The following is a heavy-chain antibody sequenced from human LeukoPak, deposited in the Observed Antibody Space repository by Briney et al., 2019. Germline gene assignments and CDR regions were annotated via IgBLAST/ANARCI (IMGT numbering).Heavy chain of an antibody. Sequence: ASVKVSCKASGYTFTGYYMHWVRQAPGQGLEWMGWINPNSGGTNYAQKFQGRVTMTRGTSISTAYMELSRLRSDDTAVYYCARDPAAGTVGRNYYYYYYMDVWGKGTTVTVSS. D-gene: IGHD6-13*01. CDR1: GYTFTGYY. J-gene: IGHJ6*03. CDR3: ARDPAAGTVGRNYYYYYYMDV. CDR2: INPNSGGT. V-gene: IGHV1-2*02.